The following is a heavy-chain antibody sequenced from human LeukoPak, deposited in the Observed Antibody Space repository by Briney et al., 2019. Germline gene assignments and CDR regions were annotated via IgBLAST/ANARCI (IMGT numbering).Heavy chain of an antibody. J-gene: IGHJ4*02. D-gene: IGHD3-10*01. CDR1: GFTFSTYG. CDR3: AKDAKSLWFGDARGYFDY. V-gene: IGHV3-30*18. Sequence: GRSLRLSCAASGFTFSTYGMHWVRQAPGKGLEWVAVISYDGSNTDYADSVRGRFTISRDNSKNTLYLQMNSLRAEDTAVYYCAKDAKSLWFGDARGYFDYGGEGSLLTLPS. CDR2: ISYDGSNT.